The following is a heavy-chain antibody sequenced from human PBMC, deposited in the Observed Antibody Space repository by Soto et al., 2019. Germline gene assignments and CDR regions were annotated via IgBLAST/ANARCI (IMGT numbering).Heavy chain of an antibody. Sequence: GGSLRLSCAASGFTFSSYGMHWVRQAPGKGLEWVAVIWYDGSNKYYADSVKGRFTISRDNSKNTLYLQMNSLRAEDTAVYYCARDPNKQYYGSGSYRVVLSGDYYYGMDVWGQGTTVTVSS. CDR1: GFTFSSYG. J-gene: IGHJ6*02. CDR2: IWYDGSNK. V-gene: IGHV3-33*01. CDR3: ARDPNKQYYGSGSYRVVLSGDYYYGMDV. D-gene: IGHD3-10*01.